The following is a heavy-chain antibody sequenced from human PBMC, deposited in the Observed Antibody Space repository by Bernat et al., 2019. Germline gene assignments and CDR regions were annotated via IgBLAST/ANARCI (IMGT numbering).Heavy chain of an antibody. D-gene: IGHD4-23*01. V-gene: IGHV4-61*01. CDR3: ARVVTRSRPFDN. J-gene: IGHJ4*02. Sequence: QVQLQESGPGLVKPSETLSLTCTVSGGSVSNSNYYWSWIRQPPGKALEWIGYMYYGGSTNYNPSLKSRVTISLDTSKKQFSLKLTSVTAADTAVYYCARVVTRSRPFDNWGQGTLVTVSS. CDR1: GGSVSNSNYY. CDR2: MYYGGST.